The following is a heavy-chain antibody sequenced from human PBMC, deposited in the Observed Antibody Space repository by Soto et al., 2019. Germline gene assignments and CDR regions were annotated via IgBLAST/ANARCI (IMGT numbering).Heavy chain of an antibody. CDR3: ARVFVAFDI. V-gene: IGHV3-21*01. D-gene: IGHD2-21*01. CDR1: AFTFSSYS. Sequence: GGSRTLSCAPSAFTFSSYSRNWGRQAPGKGMEWVSSISSSSSYIYYADSVKGRFTISRDNAKNSLYLQMNSLRAEDTAVYYCARVFVAFDIWGQGTMVTVSS. CDR2: ISSSSSYI. J-gene: IGHJ3*02.